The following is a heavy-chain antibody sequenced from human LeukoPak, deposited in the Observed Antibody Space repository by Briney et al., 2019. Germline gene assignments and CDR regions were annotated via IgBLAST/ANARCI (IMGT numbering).Heavy chain of an antibody. CDR3: AREGQVVPAAAYYYYGMDV. CDR1: GGTFSSYA. J-gene: IGHJ6*02. CDR2: IIPIFGTA. D-gene: IGHD2-2*01. V-gene: IGHV1-69*13. Sequence: ASVKVSCKASGGTFSSYAISWVRQAPGQGLEWMGGIIPIFGTANYAQKFQGRVTITADESTSTAYMELSSLRSEDTAVYYCAREGQVVPAAAYYYYGMDVWGQGTTVTVSS.